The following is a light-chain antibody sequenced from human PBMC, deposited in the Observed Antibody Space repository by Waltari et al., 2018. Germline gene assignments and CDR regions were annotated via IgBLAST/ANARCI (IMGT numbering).Light chain of an antibody. J-gene: IGKJ1*01. Sequence: IVLTQSPGTLSLSPGESATLSCRASQNVGRSLVWYQQKPGQAPRLLIYDNSTRATGIPDRFSGSGSGTDFSLTIARLEPEDFAVYYCQHNVRLPVTFGQGTKVEI. V-gene: IGKV3-20*01. CDR3: QHNVRLPVT. CDR2: DNS. CDR1: QNVGRS.